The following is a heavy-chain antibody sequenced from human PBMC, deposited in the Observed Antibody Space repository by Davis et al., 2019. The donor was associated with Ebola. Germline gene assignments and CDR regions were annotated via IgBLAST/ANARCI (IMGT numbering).Heavy chain of an antibody. J-gene: IGHJ3*02. D-gene: IGHD3-22*01. Sequence: PGGSLRLSCAASGFTFSSYGMHWVRQAPGKGLEWVAFIRYDGSNKYYADSVKGRFTISRGNSKNTLYLQMNSLRAEDTAVHYCAKDLYYTYYYDSSGYWGRDAFDIWGQGTMVTVSS. V-gene: IGHV3-30*02. CDR1: GFTFSSYG. CDR3: AKDLYYTYYYDSSGYWGRDAFDI. CDR2: IRYDGSNK.